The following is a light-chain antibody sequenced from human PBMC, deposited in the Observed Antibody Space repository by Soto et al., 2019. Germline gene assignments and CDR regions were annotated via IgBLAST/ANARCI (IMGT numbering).Light chain of an antibody. CDR2: AAS. CDR3: QQLNSYPPT. CDR1: QRISSY. V-gene: IGKV1-9*01. J-gene: IGKJ4*01. Sequence: DIQLTQSPSFLSASVGARLTITCRAIQRISSYLALYKQKPWNAPKILIYAASTLQSGVPSRFSGSGSGTEXXLTISSLQPEDFATYYCQQLNSYPPTFGGGTKLDIK.